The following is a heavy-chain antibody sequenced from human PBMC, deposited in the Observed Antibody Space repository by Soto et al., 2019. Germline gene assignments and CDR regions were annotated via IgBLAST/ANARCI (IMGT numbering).Heavy chain of an antibody. CDR1: GGTFSTYS. Sequence: SVKVSCKASGGTFSTYSISWVRQAPGQGLEWMGGSLPIFGTAHYAQNFQGRVTITADESTSTAYMELSSLRSDDTAVYYCARGGRYQKSSKYYGMDVWGQGTTVTVSS. CDR3: ARGGRYQKSSKYYGMDV. CDR2: SLPIFGTA. J-gene: IGHJ6*02. D-gene: IGHD1-20*01. V-gene: IGHV1-69*13.